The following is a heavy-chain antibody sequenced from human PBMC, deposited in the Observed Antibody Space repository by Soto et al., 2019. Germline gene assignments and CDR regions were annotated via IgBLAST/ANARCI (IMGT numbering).Heavy chain of an antibody. CDR2: ISSSSSYI. CDR3: ARSLSSYGDYDFDY. D-gene: IGHD4-17*01. V-gene: IGHV3-21*01. Sequence: GESLRLSYAASGYTFSSYSMNWVRQAPGKGLEWVSSISSSSSYIYYADSVKGRFTISRDNAKNSLYLQMGSRRAEDTAVYYCARSLSSYGDYDFDYWGQGTLVTVSS. CDR1: GYTFSSYS. J-gene: IGHJ4*02.